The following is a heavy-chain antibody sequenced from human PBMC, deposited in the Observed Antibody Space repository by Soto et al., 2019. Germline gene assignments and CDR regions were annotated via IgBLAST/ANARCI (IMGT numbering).Heavy chain of an antibody. CDR1: ALTFTAYY. V-gene: IGHV1-2*02. CDR2: INPNTGDT. J-gene: IGHJ4*02. CDR3: ARDRPPDY. Sequence: GXSVKVSCKASALTFTAYYVHWVRQAPGQGLEWMGWINPNTGDTNYAQQFEGRVTMTRDTSISTAYMQLNGLRSDDTAVYFCARDRPPDYWGQGTLVTVSS.